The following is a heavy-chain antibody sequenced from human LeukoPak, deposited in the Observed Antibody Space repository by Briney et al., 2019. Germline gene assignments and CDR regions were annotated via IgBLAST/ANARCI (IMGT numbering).Heavy chain of an antibody. V-gene: IGHV6-1*01. CDR2: TYYRSKWYN. J-gene: IGHJ6*02. Sequence: SQTLSLTCAISGDSVSSNSAAWNWIRQSPSRGLEWLGRTYYRSKWYNDYAVSVKSRITINPDTSKNQFSLQLNSVTPEDTAVYYCARDQPLVGSSWSEYYYGMDVWGQGTTVTVSS. D-gene: IGHD6-13*01. CDR1: GDSVSSNSAA. CDR3: ARDQPLVGSSWSEYYYGMDV.